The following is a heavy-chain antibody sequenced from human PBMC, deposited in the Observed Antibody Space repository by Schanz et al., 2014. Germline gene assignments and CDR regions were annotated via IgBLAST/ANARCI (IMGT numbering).Heavy chain of an antibody. Sequence: EVHLVESGGGLVQPGGSLRLSCAASGFNFITFAMSWVRQAPGKGPEWVSAIGGDASRTYYADSVKGRFTISRDNSKTTLYPQINSVRPGDTAVYKCARAPPLVRGIAGWFGPWGQGSLVTVSS. CDR1: GFNFITFA. CDR3: ARAPPLVRGIAGWFGP. CDR2: IGGDASRT. J-gene: IGHJ5*02. V-gene: IGHV3-23*04. D-gene: IGHD3-10*01.